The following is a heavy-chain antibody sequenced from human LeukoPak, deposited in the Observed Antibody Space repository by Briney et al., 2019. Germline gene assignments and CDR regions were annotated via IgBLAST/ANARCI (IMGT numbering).Heavy chain of an antibody. J-gene: IGHJ4*02. CDR3: ARGYGKRFGELLLCY. CDR1: GYTFTSYD. Sequence: ASVKVSCKASGYTFTSYDINWVRQATGQGLEWMGWMNPNSGNTGYARKFQGRVTMTRNTSISTAYMELSSLRSEDTAVYYCARGYGKRFGELLLCYWGQGTLVTVSS. V-gene: IGHV1-8*01. D-gene: IGHD3-10*01. CDR2: MNPNSGNT.